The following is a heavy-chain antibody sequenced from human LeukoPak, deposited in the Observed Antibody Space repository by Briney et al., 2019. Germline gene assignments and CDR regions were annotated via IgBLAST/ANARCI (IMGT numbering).Heavy chain of an antibody. V-gene: IGHV3-74*01. D-gene: IGHD2-21*01. Sequence: PGGSLRLSCAASGFTFSNYWMHWVRQVPGKGLVWVSRIKSDGSSISYADSVKGRFAISRDNAKNSVSLQMNSLRVEDTAMYYCARYTVVSSPGAFDLWGQGTMVTVSS. CDR3: ARYTVVSSPGAFDL. J-gene: IGHJ3*01. CDR2: IKSDGSSI. CDR1: GFTFSNYW.